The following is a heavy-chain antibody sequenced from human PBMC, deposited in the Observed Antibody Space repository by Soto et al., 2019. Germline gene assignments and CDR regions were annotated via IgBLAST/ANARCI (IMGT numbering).Heavy chain of an antibody. J-gene: IGHJ5*02. CDR2: IYYSGST. CDR3: AKEQLVGLDRQWFDP. V-gene: IGHV4-39*01. Sequence: SETLSLTCTVSGGSISSSIYYWGWIRQPPGKGLEWIGSIYYSGSTYYNPSLKSRVTISVDTSKNQFSLKLSSVTAADTAVYYCAKEQLVGLDRQWFDPWGQGTLVTVSS. CDR1: GGSISSSIYY. D-gene: IGHD6-6*01.